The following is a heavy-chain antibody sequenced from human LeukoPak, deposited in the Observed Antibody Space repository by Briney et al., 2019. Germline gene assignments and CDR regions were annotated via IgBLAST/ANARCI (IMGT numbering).Heavy chain of an antibody. V-gene: IGHV3-33*01. CDR1: GFTFSSYG. J-gene: IGHJ6*02. D-gene: IGHD3-10*01. CDR3: ARDRITMVRGVILYYYGMDV. CDR2: IWYDGSNK. Sequence: GGSLRLSCAASGFTFSSYGMHWVRQAPGKGLEWVAVIWYDGSNKYYADSVKGRFTISRDNSKNTLYLQMNSLRAEDTAVYYCARDRITMVRGVILYYYGMDVWGQGTTVTASS.